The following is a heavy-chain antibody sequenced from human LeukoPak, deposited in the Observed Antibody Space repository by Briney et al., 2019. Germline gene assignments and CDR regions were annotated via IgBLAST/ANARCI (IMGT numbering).Heavy chain of an antibody. J-gene: IGHJ5*02. CDR3: ARDRTQLGDWFDP. Sequence: SETLSLTCTVSGGSISSSSYYWGWIRQPPGKGLEWIGSIYYSGSTYYNPSLKSRVTISVDTSKNQFSLKLSSVTAADTAVYYCARDRTQLGDWFDPWGQGTLVTVPS. V-gene: IGHV4-39*07. D-gene: IGHD7-27*01. CDR2: IYYSGST. CDR1: GGSISSSSYY.